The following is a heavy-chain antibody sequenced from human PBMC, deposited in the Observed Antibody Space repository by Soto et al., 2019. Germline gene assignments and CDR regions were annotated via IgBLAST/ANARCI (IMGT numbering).Heavy chain of an antibody. CDR3: ATDRRQDCSSTSCSIDY. V-gene: IGHV1-24*01. CDR2: FDPEDGET. Sequence: ASVKVSCKVSGYTLTELSMHWVRQAPGKGLEWMGGFDPEDGETIYAQKFQGRVTMTEDTSTDTAYMEPSSLRSEDTAVYYCATDRRQDCSSTSCSIDYWGQGTLVTVSS. D-gene: IGHD2-2*01. CDR1: GYTLTELS. J-gene: IGHJ4*02.